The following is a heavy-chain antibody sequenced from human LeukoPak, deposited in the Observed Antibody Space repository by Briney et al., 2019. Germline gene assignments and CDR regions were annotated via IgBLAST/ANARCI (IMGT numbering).Heavy chain of an antibody. V-gene: IGHV3-9*01. CDR1: GLTFDDYA. Sequence: PGRSLRLSCAASGLTFDDYAMHWVRQAPGKGLEWVSSISWNSDTVAYADSVKGRFTISKDIPKNSLYLQMSSLRTEDTAVYFCVKDRGGYVKYRTFESWGQGTLVTVSS. CDR2: ISWNSDTV. J-gene: IGHJ4*02. D-gene: IGHD5-12*01. CDR3: VKDRGGYVKYRTFES.